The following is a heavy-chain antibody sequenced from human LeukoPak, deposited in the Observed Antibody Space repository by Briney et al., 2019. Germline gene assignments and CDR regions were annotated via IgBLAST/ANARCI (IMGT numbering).Heavy chain of an antibody. CDR3: ARVGLYFDY. V-gene: IGHV3-48*03. CDR2: ISSSGTTI. CDR1: GFTFSSYE. J-gene: IGHJ4*02. Sequence: GGSLRLSCAASGFTFSSYEMNWVRQAPGKGLEWVSYISSSGTTIYYADSVKGRFTISRDNAKNSLYPQMNSLRAEDTAVYYCARVGLYFDYWGQGTLVTVSS.